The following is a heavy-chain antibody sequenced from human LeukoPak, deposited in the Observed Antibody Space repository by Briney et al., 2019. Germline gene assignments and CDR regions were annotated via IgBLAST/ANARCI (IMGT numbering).Heavy chain of an antibody. CDR2: IYPGDSDT. CDR1: GYSFTSYW. V-gene: IGHV5-51*01. J-gene: IGHJ2*01. Sequence: GESLKISCKASGYSFTSYWSGWVRQMPGKGLVGMGIIYPGDSDTRYSPSFQGQVTISPDKSISPAYLQWSSLKASDTVMYYCARRPLDGDHWYFDLWGRGTLVTVSS. CDR3: ARRPLDGDHWYFDL. D-gene: IGHD4-17*01.